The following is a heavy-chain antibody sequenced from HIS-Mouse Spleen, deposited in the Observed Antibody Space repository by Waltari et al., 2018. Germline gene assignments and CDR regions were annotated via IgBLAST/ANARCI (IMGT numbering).Heavy chain of an antibody. CDR1: GFTFSSYG. J-gene: IGHJ4*02. V-gene: IGHV3-30*18. D-gene: IGHD1-26*01. CDR2: ISYDGSNK. CDR3: AKVNSGSYYFDY. Sequence: QVQLVESGGGVVQPGRSLRLSCAASGFTFSSYGMHWVRQAPGKGLEWVAVISYDGSNKDYADSQKGRFTISRDNSKNTLYLQMNSLRAEDTAVYYCAKVNSGSYYFDYWGQGTLVTVSS.